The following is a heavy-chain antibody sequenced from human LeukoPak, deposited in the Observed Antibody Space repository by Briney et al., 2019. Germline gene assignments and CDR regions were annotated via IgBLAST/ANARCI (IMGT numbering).Heavy chain of an antibody. J-gene: IGHJ4*02. D-gene: IGHD2-8*02. V-gene: IGHV4-59*01. CDR2: IYYSGST. Sequence: SGTLSLTCAVSGGSISSYYWSWIRQPPGKGLEWIGYIYYSGSTNYNPSLKSRVTISVDTSKNQFSLNLNSVTAADTAVYYCARAVAYGIDTGYFDYWGQGTLVTVSS. CDR1: GGSISSYY. CDR3: ARAVAYGIDTGYFDY.